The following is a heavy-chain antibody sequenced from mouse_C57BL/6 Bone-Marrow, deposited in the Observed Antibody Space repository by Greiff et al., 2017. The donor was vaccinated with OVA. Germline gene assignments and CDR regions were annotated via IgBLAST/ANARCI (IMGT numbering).Heavy chain of an antibody. CDR1: GYTFTDYY. J-gene: IGHJ3*01. CDR2: INPYNGGT. Sequence: EVKLMESGPVLVKPGASVKMSCKASGYTFTDYYMNWVKQSHGKSLEWIGVINPYNGGTSYNQKFKGKATLTVDKSSSTAYMELNSLTSEDSAVYYCASYYGSSFAYWGQGTLVTVSA. V-gene: IGHV1-19*01. CDR3: ASYYGSSFAY. D-gene: IGHD1-1*01.